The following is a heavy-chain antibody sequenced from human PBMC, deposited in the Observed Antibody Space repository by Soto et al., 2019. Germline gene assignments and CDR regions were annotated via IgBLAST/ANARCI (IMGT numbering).Heavy chain of an antibody. D-gene: IGHD3-9*01. Sequence: EVQLLESGGGLVQPGGSLRLSCVASGFTFKNYDMRWVRQAPGKGLEWVSGISGSGAITYYADSVRGRFTISRDNSKNKLYLKLNSLGDEDTAIYYCAKDRQFRSYYESAGHYNNWGQGTLVTVSS. CDR2: ISGSGAIT. CDR3: AKDRQFRSYYESAGHYNN. CDR1: GFTFKNYD. J-gene: IGHJ4*02. V-gene: IGHV3-23*01.